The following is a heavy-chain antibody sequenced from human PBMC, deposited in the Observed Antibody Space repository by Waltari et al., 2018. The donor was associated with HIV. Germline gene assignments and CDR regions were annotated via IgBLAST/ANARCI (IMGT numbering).Heavy chain of an antibody. V-gene: IGHV3-7*01. CDR3: AKYSGSYWGAHNWFDP. J-gene: IGHJ5*02. Sequence: EVQLVESGGGLVQPGGSLRLSCAASGFTFSIYWMSWLRQAPGKGLEGVANSRQCGREEYYADTVWVRFTISRDNTKNSLYRQRNSRRGEDTAVYYCAKYSGSYWGAHNWFDPWGQGTLVTVSS. CDR1: GFTFSIYW. D-gene: IGHD1-26*01. CDR2: SRQCGREE.